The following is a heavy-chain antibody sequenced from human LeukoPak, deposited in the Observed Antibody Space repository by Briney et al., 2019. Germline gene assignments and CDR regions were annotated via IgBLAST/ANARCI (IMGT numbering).Heavy chain of an antibody. Sequence: ASVKVSCKASGYTFTGYYMHWVRQAPGPGLEWVGWINPNSGGTNYAQKFQGRVTMTRDTSISTAYMELSSLRSEDTAVYYCARDLRLVYPENWFDPWGQGTLVTVSS. V-gene: IGHV1-2*02. CDR1: GYTFTGYY. D-gene: IGHD1-14*01. CDR3: ARDLRLVYPENWFDP. CDR2: INPNSGGT. J-gene: IGHJ5*02.